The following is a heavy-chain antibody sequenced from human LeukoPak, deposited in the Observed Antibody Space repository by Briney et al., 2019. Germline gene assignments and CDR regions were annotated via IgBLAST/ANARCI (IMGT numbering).Heavy chain of an antibody. V-gene: IGHV4-59*08. CDR3: ARYGGSGDYYFDY. CDR2: IYYSGST. J-gene: IGHJ4*02. Sequence: SETLSLTCTVSGGSVNSYYWSWIRQPPGKGLEWIGYIYYSGSTNYNPSLKSRVTISVDTSKNQFSLRLSSVTAADTAVYYCARYGGSGDYYFDYWGQGTLVTVS. CDR1: GGSVNSYY. D-gene: IGHD3-10*01.